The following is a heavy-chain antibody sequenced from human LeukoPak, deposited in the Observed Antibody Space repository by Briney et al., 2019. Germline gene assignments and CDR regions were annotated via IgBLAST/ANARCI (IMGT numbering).Heavy chain of an antibody. V-gene: IGHV1-2*02. CDR1: GYTFTGYY. CDR2: INPNSGGT. J-gene: IGHJ4*02. CDR3: ARLYDFWSGPKDY. D-gene: IGHD3-3*01. Sequence: ASVKVSCKASGYTFTGYYMHWVRQAPGQGLEWMGWINPNSGGTNYAQKFQGRVTMTRDTSINTAYMELSRLRSDDTAVYYCARLYDFWSGPKDYWGQGTLVTVSS.